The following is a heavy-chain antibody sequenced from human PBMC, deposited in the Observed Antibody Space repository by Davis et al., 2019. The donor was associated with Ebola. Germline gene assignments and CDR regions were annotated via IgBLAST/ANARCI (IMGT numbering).Heavy chain of an antibody. Sequence: GESLKISCVVSEFTFTDYHMSWVRQAPGKGLEWVSCITNDGGSTYYADSVKGRFTISRDDAKDSLYLQMSDLRADDTGVYYCARGRFLEFLSTHDQKNWFDPWGQGTLVTVSS. V-gene: IGHV3-11*01. CDR2: ITNDGGST. J-gene: IGHJ5*02. CDR3: ARGRFLEFLSTHDQKNWFDP. CDR1: EFTFTDYH. D-gene: IGHD3-3*01.